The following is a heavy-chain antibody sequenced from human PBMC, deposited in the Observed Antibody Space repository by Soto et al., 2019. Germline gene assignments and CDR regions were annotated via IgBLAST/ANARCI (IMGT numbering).Heavy chain of an antibody. V-gene: IGHV3-23*01. CDR2: ISGSGGST. Sequence: GGSLRLSCAASGFTFSSYAMSWVRQAPGKGLEWVSAISGSGGSTYYADSVKGRFTISRDNSKNTLYLQMNSLRAEDTAVYYCAKDPNPTYYDILTGYEYWGQGTLVTVSS. D-gene: IGHD3-9*01. CDR1: GFTFSSYA. J-gene: IGHJ4*02. CDR3: AKDPNPTYYDILTGYEY.